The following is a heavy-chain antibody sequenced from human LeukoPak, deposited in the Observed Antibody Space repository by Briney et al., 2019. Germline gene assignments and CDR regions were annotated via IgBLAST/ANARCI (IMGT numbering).Heavy chain of an antibody. CDR2: IYYSGST. D-gene: IGHD1-1*01. Sequence: PSETLSLTCIVSGGSISSTTYYWSWIRQPPGKGLEWIGYIYYSGSTNYNPSLKSRVTISVDTSKTQFSLKLSSVTAAETAVYYCVREVGIRDYYYGMDVWGQGTTVTVSS. CDR3: VREVGIRDYYYGMDV. CDR1: GGSISSTTYY. V-gene: IGHV4-61*01. J-gene: IGHJ6*02.